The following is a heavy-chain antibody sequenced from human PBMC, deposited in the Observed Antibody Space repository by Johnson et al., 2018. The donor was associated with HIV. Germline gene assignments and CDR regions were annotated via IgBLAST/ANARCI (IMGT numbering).Heavy chain of an antibody. D-gene: IGHD6-6*01. Sequence: MLLVESGGGLVQPGGSLRLSCAASGFTFSSYDMHWVRQATGKGLEWVSAIGTAGDTYYPGSVKGRFTISRDNSKNSLYLQMNNLRVEDTAVYYCASEVEYSILGGVWGQGTMVTVSS. CDR2: IGTAGDT. V-gene: IGHV3-13*01. CDR1: GFTFSSYD. J-gene: IGHJ3*01. CDR3: ASEVEYSILGGV.